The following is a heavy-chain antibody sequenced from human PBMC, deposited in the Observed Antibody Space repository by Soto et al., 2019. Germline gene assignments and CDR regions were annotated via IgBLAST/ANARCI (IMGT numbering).Heavy chain of an antibody. J-gene: IGHJ5*02. V-gene: IGHV1-46*01. D-gene: IGHD3-22*01. CDR2: INPSGGST. CDR3: ARDPIYYDSSGYPGCWFDP. Sequence: ASVKVSCKASGYTFTSYYMHWVRQAPGQGLEWMGIINPSGGSTSYAQKFQGRVTITRDTSTSTAYMELSSLRSEDTAVYYCARDPIYYDSSGYPGCWFDPWGQGTLVTV. CDR1: GYTFTSYY.